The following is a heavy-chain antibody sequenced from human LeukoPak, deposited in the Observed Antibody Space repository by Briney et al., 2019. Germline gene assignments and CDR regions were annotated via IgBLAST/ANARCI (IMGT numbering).Heavy chain of an antibody. CDR1: GITFSSFA. CDR3: ARPHYYGSGTYYPGWFHP. Sequence: GASVKISCKASGITFSSFAIAWVRQAPGQGLEWLGRIITILNMSNYAQKFQGRVTIAADKSTNTVYMELSSLRSEDTAMYYCARPHYYGSGTYYPGWFHPWGQGTLVTVSS. J-gene: IGHJ5*02. CDR2: IITILNMS. D-gene: IGHD3-10*01. V-gene: IGHV1-69*04.